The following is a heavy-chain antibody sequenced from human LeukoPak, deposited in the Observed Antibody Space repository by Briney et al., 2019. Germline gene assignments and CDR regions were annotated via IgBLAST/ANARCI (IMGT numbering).Heavy chain of an antibody. V-gene: IGHV3-30-3*01. J-gene: IGHJ4*02. Sequence: GGSLRLSCVASGFTFSNFAIHWVRQAPGEGLEWVTIVSYDGNRKYYADSVRGRFTVSRDNSKNTLHLEMNSLRVEDTAAYYCARDMRGREAGATISDYWGQGTLVTVSS. CDR2: VSYDGNRK. D-gene: IGHD1-26*01. CDR3: ARDMRGREAGATISDY. CDR1: GFTFSNFA.